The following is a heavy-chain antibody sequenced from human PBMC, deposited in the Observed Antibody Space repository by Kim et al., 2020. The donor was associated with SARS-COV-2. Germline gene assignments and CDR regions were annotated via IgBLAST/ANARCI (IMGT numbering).Heavy chain of an antibody. V-gene: IGHV4-34*01. CDR3: ARGTFYRGGSSSYYMDV. D-gene: IGHD6-13*01. Sequence: LKSRVTISVDTSKNQFSLKLSSVTAADTAVYYCARGTFYRGGSSSYYMDVWGKGTTVTVSS. J-gene: IGHJ6*03.